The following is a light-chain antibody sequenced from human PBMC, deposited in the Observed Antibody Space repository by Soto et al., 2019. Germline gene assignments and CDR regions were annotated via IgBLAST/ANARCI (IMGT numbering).Light chain of an antibody. J-gene: IGKJ5*01. V-gene: IGKV3-15*01. CDR2: GAS. Sequence: EIVMTQSPATLSVSPGERATLSCRASQSVSSNLAWYQQKPGQAPRLLIYGASTRATGIPARFSGSGSRTEFTLTISSLQSEDFAVYYCQQYNNWPSITFGQGTRLAIK. CDR1: QSVSSN. CDR3: QQYNNWPSIT.